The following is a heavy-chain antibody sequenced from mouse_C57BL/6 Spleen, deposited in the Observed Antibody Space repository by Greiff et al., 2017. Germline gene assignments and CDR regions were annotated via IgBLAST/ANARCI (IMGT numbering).Heavy chain of an antibody. CDR2: IDPETGGT. D-gene: IGHD1-1*01. Sequence: VQLQESGAELVRPGASVTLSCKASGYTFTDYEMHWVKQTPVHGLEWIGAIDPETGGTAYNQKFKGKAILTSDKSSSTAYMELRSLTSEDSAVYYCTRGDYYGVWGQGTTLTVSS. J-gene: IGHJ2*01. V-gene: IGHV1-15*01. CDR1: GYTFTDYE. CDR3: TRGDYYGV.